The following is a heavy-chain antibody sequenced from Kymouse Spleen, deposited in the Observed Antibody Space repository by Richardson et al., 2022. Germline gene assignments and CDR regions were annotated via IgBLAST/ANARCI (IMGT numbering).Heavy chain of an antibody. D-gene: IGHD3-9*01. CDR2: ISWNSGSI. J-gene: IGHJ4*02,IGHJ5*02. V-gene: IGHV3-9*01. CDR1: GFTFDDYA. Sequence: EVQLVESGGGLVQPGRSLRLSCAASGFTFDDYAMHWVRQAPGKGLEWVSGISWNSGSIGYADSVKGRFTISRDNAKNSLYLQMNSLRAEDTALYYCAKDGILTSGGTLVTVSS.